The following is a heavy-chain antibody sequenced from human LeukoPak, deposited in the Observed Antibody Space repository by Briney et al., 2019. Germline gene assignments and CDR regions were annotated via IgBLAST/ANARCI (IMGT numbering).Heavy chain of an antibody. Sequence: SETLSLTCAVYGGSLSGYYWSWIRQPPGKGLEWIGEINHSGSTNYNPSLKSRVTISVDTSKNQFSLKLSSVTAADTAVYYCARGRGYCGSTSCYRDYYYYMDVWGKGTTVTVSS. CDR3: ARGRGYCGSTSCYRDYYYYMDV. J-gene: IGHJ6*03. CDR2: INHSGST. CDR1: GGSLSGYY. D-gene: IGHD2-2*01. V-gene: IGHV4-34*01.